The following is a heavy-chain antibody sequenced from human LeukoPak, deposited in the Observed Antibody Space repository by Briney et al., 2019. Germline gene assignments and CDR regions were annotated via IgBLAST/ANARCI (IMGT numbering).Heavy chain of an antibody. CDR2: INSDGSST. D-gene: IGHD6-19*01. Sequence: GGSLRLSCAASGFTFSSYRMHWVRQAPGKGQVWVSRINSDGSSTSYADSVKGRFTISTDNAKNTLYLQMNSLRAEDTAVYYCARAASNIVVAGDWYFDLWGRGTLVTVSS. CDR3: ARAASNIVVAGDWYFDL. CDR1: GFTFSSYR. J-gene: IGHJ2*01. V-gene: IGHV3-74*01.